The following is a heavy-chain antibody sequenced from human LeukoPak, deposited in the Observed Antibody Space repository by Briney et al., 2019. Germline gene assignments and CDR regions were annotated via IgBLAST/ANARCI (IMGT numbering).Heavy chain of an antibody. V-gene: IGHV4-59*08. CDR2: IYYSGST. CDR3: ARGPYSYDSSGAFDI. CDR1: GGSISSYY. J-gene: IGHJ3*02. D-gene: IGHD3-22*01. Sequence: SETLSLTCTVSGGSISSYYWSWIRQPPGKGLEWIGYIYYSGSTNYNPSLTSRVTISVDTSKNQFSRKLRSVTAADAAVYFCARGPYSYDSSGAFDIWGQGTMVTVSS.